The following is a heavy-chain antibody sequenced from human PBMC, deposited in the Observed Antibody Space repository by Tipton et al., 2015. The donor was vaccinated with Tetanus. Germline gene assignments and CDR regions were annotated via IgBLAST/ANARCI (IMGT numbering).Heavy chain of an antibody. CDR3: ARGNRGSSWYF. V-gene: IGHV3-7*01. CDR2: IKQDGSAK. J-gene: IGHJ4*02. Sequence: GSLRLSCAASGFTFSSYWMSWVRQAPGKGLEWVANIKQDGSAKYYVDSVKGRFTISRDNAKNSLYLQMNSLRAEDTAVYYCARGNRGSSWYFWGQGTLVTVSS. CDR1: GFTFSSYW. D-gene: IGHD6-13*01.